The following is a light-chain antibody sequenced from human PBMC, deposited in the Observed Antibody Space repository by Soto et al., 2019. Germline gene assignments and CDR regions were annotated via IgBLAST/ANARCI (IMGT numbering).Light chain of an antibody. CDR3: SSYTTRNTRHIV. Sequence: QSALTQPASLSGSPGQSITISCTGTSSDVGGYNYVSWYQHHPGKAPKLIIYDVTNRPSGVSNPFSGSKSGNTASLTISGLQPEDDADYYCSSYTTRNTRHIVFGTGTKLTVL. V-gene: IGLV2-14*03. J-gene: IGLJ1*01. CDR2: DVT. CDR1: SSDVGGYNY.